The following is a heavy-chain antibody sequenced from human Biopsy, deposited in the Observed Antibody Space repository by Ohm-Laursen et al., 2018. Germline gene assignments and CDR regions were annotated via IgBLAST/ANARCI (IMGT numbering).Heavy chain of an antibody. D-gene: IGHD3-3*01. J-gene: IGHJ5*02. CDR1: GGSTISYY. CDR2: VYNGGIT. V-gene: IGHV4-59*01. CDR3: ARTPRDSFWSGSYKRGLWFDP. Sequence: SETLSLTCSVSGGSTISYYWTWIRQPPGKGLEWIGHVYNGGITNYNPSLKSRVTISKDTSKNQFPLQVNSVTAADTAVYYCARTPRDSFWSGSYKRGLWFDPWGQGTLVIVSS.